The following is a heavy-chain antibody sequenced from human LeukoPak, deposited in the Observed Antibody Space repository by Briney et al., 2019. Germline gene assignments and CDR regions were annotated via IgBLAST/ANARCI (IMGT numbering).Heavy chain of an antibody. J-gene: IGHJ4*02. Sequence: GGSLRLSCATSGFTFSSYAMSWVRQAPGKGLEWVSDISGSGDNTYYADSVKGRFTISRDNSKNTLYLQMNSLRAEDTAVYYCAKARIPSGNGYYSDWGQGTLVTVSS. CDR1: GFTFSSYA. CDR2: ISGSGDNT. CDR3: AKARIPSGNGYYSD. V-gene: IGHV3-23*01. D-gene: IGHD3-22*01.